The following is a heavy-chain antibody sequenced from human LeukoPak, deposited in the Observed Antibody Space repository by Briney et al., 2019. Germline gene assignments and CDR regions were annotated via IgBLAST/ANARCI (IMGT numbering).Heavy chain of an antibody. CDR3: VKANRITMIVPLDY. Sequence: GGSLRLSCAASGFTFSSYAMTWVRQAPGKGLEWVSSISGSGGSTSYADSVKGRFTISRDNSKNTLYLQMNSLRAEDTAVYFCVKANRITMIVPLDYWGQGTLVTVSS. J-gene: IGHJ4*02. CDR2: ISGSGGST. CDR1: GFTFSSYA. V-gene: IGHV3-23*01. D-gene: IGHD3-22*01.